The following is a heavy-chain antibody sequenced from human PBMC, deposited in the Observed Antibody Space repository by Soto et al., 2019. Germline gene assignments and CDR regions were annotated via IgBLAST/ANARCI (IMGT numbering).Heavy chain of an antibody. Sequence: QVQLVQSGAEVKKPGASVTVSCKTSGYTFTSYHISWVRQAPGQGLEWMGWISAYKTNTNYAQKFQGRVTMTTDTLTSTAYMELRSLRSDDTAVYYCARDTPPTDYWGQGTLVTVSS. CDR2: ISAYKTNT. V-gene: IGHV1-18*01. J-gene: IGHJ4*02. CDR3: ARDTPPTDY. CDR1: GYTFTSYH.